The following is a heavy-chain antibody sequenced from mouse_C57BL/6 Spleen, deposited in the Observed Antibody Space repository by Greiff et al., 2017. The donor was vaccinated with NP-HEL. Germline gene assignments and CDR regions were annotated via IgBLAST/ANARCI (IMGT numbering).Heavy chain of an antibody. CDR1: GYTFTSYW. CDR3: ARNPTGLAMDY. D-gene: IGHD1-1*01. V-gene: IGHV1-59*01. CDR2: IDPSDSYT. J-gene: IGHJ4*01. Sequence: QVQLQQPGAELVRPGTSVKLSCKASGYTFTSYWMHWVKQRPGQGLEWIGVIDPSDSYTNYIQKFKGKATLTVDTSSSTAYMQLSSLTSEDSAVYYCARNPTGLAMDYWGQGTSVTVSS.